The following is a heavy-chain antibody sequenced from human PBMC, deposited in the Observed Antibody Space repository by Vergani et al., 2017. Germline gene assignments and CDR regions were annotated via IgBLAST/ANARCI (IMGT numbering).Heavy chain of an antibody. CDR3: ARAEGIRFVDY. Sequence: QVQLQESGPGLVKPSQTPSLTCTVSGGSISSGGYYWSWIRQHPGKGLEWIGYIYYSGSTYYNPSLKSRVTISVDTSKYQFSLKLSSVTAADTAVYYCARAEGIRFVDYWGQGTLVTVSS. CDR2: IYYSGST. V-gene: IGHV4-31*03. CDR1: GGSISSGGYY. D-gene: IGHD4-17*01. J-gene: IGHJ4*02.